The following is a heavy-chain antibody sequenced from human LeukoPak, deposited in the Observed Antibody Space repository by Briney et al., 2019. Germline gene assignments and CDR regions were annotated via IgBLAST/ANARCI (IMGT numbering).Heavy chain of an antibody. D-gene: IGHD5-24*01. J-gene: IGHJ5*02. CDR1: GFTFSSYG. V-gene: IGHV3-30*18. CDR3: AKDVRAQYNWFDP. CDR2: ISHDGSNK. Sequence: GGSLRLSCAASGFTFSSYGMHWVRQAPGKGLEWVAVISHDGSNKYYADSVKGRFTISRDNSKNTLYLRMNSLRVEDTAVYYCAKDVRAQYNWFDPWGQGTLVTVSS.